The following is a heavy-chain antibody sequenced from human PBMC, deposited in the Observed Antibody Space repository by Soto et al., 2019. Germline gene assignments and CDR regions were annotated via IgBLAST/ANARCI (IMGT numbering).Heavy chain of an antibody. CDR1: GFTFSSYA. Sequence: GGSLRLSCAASGFTFSSYAMSWVRQAPGKGLEWVSAISGSGGSTYYADSVKGRFTISRDNSKNTLYLQMNSLRAEDTAVYYCARDNDYGDYTGGYWGQGTLVTVSS. V-gene: IGHV3-23*01. J-gene: IGHJ4*02. D-gene: IGHD4-17*01. CDR2: ISGSGGST. CDR3: ARDNDYGDYTGGY.